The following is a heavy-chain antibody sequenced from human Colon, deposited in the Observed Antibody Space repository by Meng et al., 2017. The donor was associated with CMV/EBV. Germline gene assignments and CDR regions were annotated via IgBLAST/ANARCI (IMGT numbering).Heavy chain of an antibody. CDR3: VRATSCCYTGLDY. Sequence: GESLKISCAASGFTFTSHDIHWVRQAPGKGLEWVTFIRYDGNIDHYADSVKGRFTISRDNSKNTVYLQMDSLRAEDTAVYYCVRATSCCYTGLDYWGQGTLVTRLL. CDR1: GFTFTSHD. J-gene: IGHJ4*02. D-gene: IGHD2-2*01. V-gene: IGHV3-30*02. CDR2: IRYDGNID.